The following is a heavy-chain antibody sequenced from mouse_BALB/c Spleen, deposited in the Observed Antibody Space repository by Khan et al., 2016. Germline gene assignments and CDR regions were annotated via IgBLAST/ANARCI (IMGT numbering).Heavy chain of an antibody. CDR3: ARENYRYYFDY. J-gene: IGHJ2*01. D-gene: IGHD2-14*01. Sequence: EVELVESGGGLVQPGGSLKLSCAASGFTFCTYGMSWVRQTPDKRLELVATINSNGGSTYYPDSVKGRFTISRDNAKNTLYLQMSSLKSEDTAMYYCARENYRYYFDYWGQGTTLTVSS. CDR2: INSNGGST. CDR1: GFTFCTYG. V-gene: IGHV5-6-3*01.